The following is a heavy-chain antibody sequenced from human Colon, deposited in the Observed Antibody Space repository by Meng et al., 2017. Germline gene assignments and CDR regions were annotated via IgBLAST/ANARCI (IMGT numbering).Heavy chain of an antibody. V-gene: IGHV3-73*02. CDR1: GLTCKGST. CDR3: STGDYCGF. CDR2: IRTKHNDYAT. Sequence: QHEAFGGGSGQAGGSMELSCVAYGLTCKGSTMKWVRQNSGKGREWVGRIRTKHNDYATGYAPSVRGRFTISRDDSKNTVYLQMNSLKIEDTAVYYCSTGDYCGFWGQGTLVTVSS. D-gene: IGHD1-14*01. J-gene: IGHJ4*02.